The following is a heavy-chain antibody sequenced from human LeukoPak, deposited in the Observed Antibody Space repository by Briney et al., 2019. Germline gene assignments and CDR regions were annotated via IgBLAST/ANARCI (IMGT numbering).Heavy chain of an antibody. V-gene: IGHV3-30*05. J-gene: IGHJ5*02. D-gene: IGHD3-22*01. Sequence: PGGSLRLSCAASGFTFSSYGMHWVRQAPGKGLEWVAVISYDGSNKYYADSVKGRFTISRDNSKNTLYLQMNSLRAEDTAVYYCARDPSNYYDSSGYYQTWGQGTLVTVSS. CDR2: ISYDGSNK. CDR3: ARDPSNYYDSSGYYQT. CDR1: GFTFSSYG.